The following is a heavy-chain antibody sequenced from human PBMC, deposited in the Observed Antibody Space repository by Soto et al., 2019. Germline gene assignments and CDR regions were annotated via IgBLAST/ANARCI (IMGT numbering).Heavy chain of an antibody. CDR2: MWYDGTNK. CDR1: GFNFSTSG. J-gene: IGHJ6*03. CDR3: AGAEASGAALGARYYYYYYMEV. Sequence: QVQLVESGGGVVQPGRSLRLSCAASGFNFSTSGMHWVRQAPGKGLEWVAVMWYDGTNKYYADSVKGRFTISRDYSKNTQYLKMNSLRAEDTAVYYCAGAEASGAALGARYYYYYYMEVWSKGTTVTVSS. D-gene: IGHD6-25*01. V-gene: IGHV3-33*01.